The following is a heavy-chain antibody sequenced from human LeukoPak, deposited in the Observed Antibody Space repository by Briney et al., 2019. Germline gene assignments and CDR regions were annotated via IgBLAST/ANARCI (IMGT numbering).Heavy chain of an antibody. V-gene: IGHV5-10-1*01. CDR2: IDPSDSYT. D-gene: IGHD6-19*01. CDR1: GYSFTNSW. Sequence: GESLKISFKGSGYSFTNSWITWVRQMPGKGLEWMGMIDPSDSYTNYSPSFQGHVTISADKSISTAYLQWSSLKASDTAMYYCARRLSIAVAGDELYYFDYWGQGTLVTVSS. CDR3: ARRLSIAVAGDELYYFDY. J-gene: IGHJ4*02.